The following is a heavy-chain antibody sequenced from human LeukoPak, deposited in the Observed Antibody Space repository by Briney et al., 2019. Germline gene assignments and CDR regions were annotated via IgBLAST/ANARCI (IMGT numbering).Heavy chain of an antibody. V-gene: IGHV3-73*01. CDR1: GFTFSGSA. D-gene: IGHD3-22*01. J-gene: IGHJ4*02. CDR3: TRPFDSSGYYDDY. CDR2: IRSKANSYAT. Sequence: PGGSLRLSCAASGFTFSGSAMHWVRRASGKGLEWVGRIRSKANSYATAYAASVKGRFTISRDDSKNTAYLQMNSLKTEDTAMYYCTRPFDSSGYYDDYWGQGTLVTVSS.